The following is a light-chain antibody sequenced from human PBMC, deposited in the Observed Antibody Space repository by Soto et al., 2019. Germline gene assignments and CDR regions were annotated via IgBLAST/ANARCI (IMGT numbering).Light chain of an antibody. CDR1: SSDVGGYNS. Sequence: QSVLTQPASVSGSPGQSITISCTGTSSDVGGYNSVCWYKQHPGKAPQLMIYEVTNRPSGVSDRFSGSKSGNTASLTISGLQAEDEADYYCSSYTRSSTLYVFGSGTKVTVL. CDR2: EVT. J-gene: IGLJ1*01. V-gene: IGLV2-14*01. CDR3: SSYTRSSTLYV.